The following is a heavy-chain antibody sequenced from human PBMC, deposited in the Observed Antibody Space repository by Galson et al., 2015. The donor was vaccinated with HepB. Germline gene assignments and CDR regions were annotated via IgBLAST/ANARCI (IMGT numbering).Heavy chain of an antibody. CDR1: GFTFSSYG. J-gene: IGHJ4*02. V-gene: IGHV3-30*18. D-gene: IGHD2-2*01. CDR2: ISYDGSNK. Sequence: SLRLSCAASGFTFSSYGMHWVRQAPGKGLEWVAVISYDGSNKYYADSVKGRFTISRDNSKNTLYLQMNSLRAEDTAVYYCAKVGSSTSPDYWGQGTLVTVSS. CDR3: AKVGSSTSPDY.